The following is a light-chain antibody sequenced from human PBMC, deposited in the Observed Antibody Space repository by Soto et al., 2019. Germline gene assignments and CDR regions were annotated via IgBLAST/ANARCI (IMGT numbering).Light chain of an antibody. Sequence: DIQMTQSPSTLSASVGDTVTVTCRASQTISSWLAWYQHKPGKAPKLLIYKASTLKSGVPSRFSGSGSGTEFTLTISSLQPDDFATYYCQHYNSYSEAFGQGTKVDIK. V-gene: IGKV1-5*03. J-gene: IGKJ1*01. CDR3: QHYNSYSEA. CDR1: QTISSW. CDR2: KAS.